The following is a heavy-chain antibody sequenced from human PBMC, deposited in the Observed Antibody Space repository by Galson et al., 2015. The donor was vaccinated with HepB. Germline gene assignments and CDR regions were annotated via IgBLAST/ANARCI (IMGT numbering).Heavy chain of an antibody. J-gene: IGHJ4*02. CDR1: GYSFTNYG. D-gene: IGHD1-26*01. V-gene: IGHV1-18*01. Sequence: SVKVSCKASGYSFTNYGINWVRQAPGQGLEWMGWINTYNGNTNYAQRVQDRVALTTDTSARTVYMELRSLRSDDAADYYCVRDLTIVGHYAGYWGQGTLVTVSS. CDR2: INTYNGNT. CDR3: VRDLTIVGHYAGY.